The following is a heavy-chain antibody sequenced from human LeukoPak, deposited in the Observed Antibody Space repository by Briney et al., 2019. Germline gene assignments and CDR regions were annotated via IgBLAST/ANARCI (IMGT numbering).Heavy chain of an antibody. CDR2: IYYSGST. Sequence: PSEALSLTCTVSGGSISSGGYYRSWIRQPPGKGLEWIGYIYYSGSTYYNPSLKSRVTISVDTSKNQFSLKLSSVTAADTAVYYCATDNSYGSGSYYTWGQGTLVTVSS. CDR3: ATDNSYGSGSYYT. D-gene: IGHD3-10*01. CDR1: GGSISSGGYY. J-gene: IGHJ4*02. V-gene: IGHV4-31*03.